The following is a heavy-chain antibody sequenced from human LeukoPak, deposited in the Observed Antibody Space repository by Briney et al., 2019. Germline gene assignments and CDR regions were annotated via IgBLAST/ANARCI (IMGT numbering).Heavy chain of an antibody. V-gene: IGHV1-2*02. CDR2: INPNRGAT. J-gene: IGHJ5*02. D-gene: IGHD3-16*01. CDR1: GYTFTDYY. CDR3: ARGYEYGWYHP. Sequence: ASVKVSCNYSGYTFTDYYLHWVRQAPGQGLEWMGWINPNRGATTSAQKFQGRVTMTRDTSISTGFMELNSVRSDDTAVYYCARGYEYGWYHPWGQGTLVTVSP.